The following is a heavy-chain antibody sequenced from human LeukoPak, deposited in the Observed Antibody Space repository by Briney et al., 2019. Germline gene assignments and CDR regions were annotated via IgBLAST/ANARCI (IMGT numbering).Heavy chain of an antibody. D-gene: IGHD7-27*01. CDR2: INPGDSDT. CDR1: GYSFSNYW. CDR3: ARQTGDKGIDY. J-gene: IGHJ4*02. V-gene: IGHV5-51*01. Sequence: GESLKISCEGSGYSFSNYWIGWVRQMPGKGLEWMGIINPGDSDTRCSPSFQGQVTISADKSINTAYLQWSSLRASDTAIYYCARQTGDKGIDYWGQGTLVTVSS.